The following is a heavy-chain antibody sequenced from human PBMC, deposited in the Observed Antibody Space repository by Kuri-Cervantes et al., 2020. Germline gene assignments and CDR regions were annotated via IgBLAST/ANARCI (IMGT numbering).Heavy chain of an antibody. Sequence: SVKVSCKASGYTFTGYYMHWVRQAPGQGLEWMGGIIPIFGTANYAQKFQGRVTITADESTSTAYMELSSLRSEDAAVYYCARGTVVVAATPVYYYYYGMDVWGQGTTVTVSS. J-gene: IGHJ6*02. CDR2: IIPIFGTA. CDR3: ARGTVVVAATPVYYYYYGMDV. CDR1: GYTFTGYY. V-gene: IGHV1-69*13. D-gene: IGHD2-15*01.